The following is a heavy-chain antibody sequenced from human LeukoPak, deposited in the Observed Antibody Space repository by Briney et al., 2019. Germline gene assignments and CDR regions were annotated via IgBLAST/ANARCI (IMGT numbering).Heavy chain of an antibody. V-gene: IGHV4-4*07. Sequence: SETLSLTCSVSGGSLSSYYWSCIRQSAGKGLEWIGRIYPSGTTNYNPSLKSRVTVSLDTSKNHFSLNLSSVTAADTAMYYCAREEFCNGGGCSFDSWGQGALVTVSS. CDR3: AREEFCNGGGCSFDS. D-gene: IGHD2-15*01. CDR1: GGSLSSYY. J-gene: IGHJ4*02. CDR2: IYPSGTT.